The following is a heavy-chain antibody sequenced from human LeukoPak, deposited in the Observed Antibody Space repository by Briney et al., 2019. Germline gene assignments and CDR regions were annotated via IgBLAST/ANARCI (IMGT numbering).Heavy chain of an antibody. J-gene: IGHJ4*02. V-gene: IGHV4-34*01. CDR3: ARGPKYYYDSSGYYRFDY. D-gene: IGHD3-22*01. Sequence: SETLSLTCAVYGGSFSGYYWTWIRQPPGKGLEWIGEINHSGSTNYNPSLKSRVSISVDTSKNQFFLNLRSVTAADTAVYYCARGPKYYYDSSGYYRFDYWGQETLVTVSS. CDR1: GGSFSGYY. CDR2: INHSGST.